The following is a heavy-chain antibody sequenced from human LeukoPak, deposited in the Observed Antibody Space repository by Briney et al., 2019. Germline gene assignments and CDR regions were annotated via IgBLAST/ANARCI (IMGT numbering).Heavy chain of an antibody. CDR3: AKVDDYGDYALGY. J-gene: IGHJ4*02. CDR1: GFTFSSYG. Sequence: GGSLRLSCAASGFTFSSYGMHRVRQAPGKGLEWVAVISYDGSNKYYADSVKGRFTISRDNSKNTLYLQMNSLRAEDTAVYYCAKVDDYGDYALGYWGQGTLVTVSS. V-gene: IGHV3-30*18. CDR2: ISYDGSNK. D-gene: IGHD4-17*01.